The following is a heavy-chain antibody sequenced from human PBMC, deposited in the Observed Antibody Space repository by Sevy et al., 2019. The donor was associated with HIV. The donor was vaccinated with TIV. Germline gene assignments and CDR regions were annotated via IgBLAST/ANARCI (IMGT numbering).Heavy chain of an antibody. D-gene: IGHD6-13*01. J-gene: IGHJ4*02. CDR1: GGSISSGGYY. Sequence: SETLSLTCTVSGGSISSGGYYWSWIRQHPGKGLEWIGYIYYSGSTYYHPSLKSRVTISVDTSKNQFSLKLSSVTAADTAVYYCARWTAAGTEIDYWGQGTLVTVSS. V-gene: IGHV4-31*03. CDR2: IYYSGST. CDR3: ARWTAAGTEIDY.